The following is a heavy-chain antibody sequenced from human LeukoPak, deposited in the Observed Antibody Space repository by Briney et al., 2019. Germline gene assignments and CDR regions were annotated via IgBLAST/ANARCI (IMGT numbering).Heavy chain of an antibody. J-gene: IGHJ3*02. D-gene: IGHD2-21*01. Sequence: GGSLRLSCAASGFIFNTYTMNWVRQAPGKGLEWVSSISSTTSYIFYADSVKGRFTISRENAKNSPFLQMSSLRVEDTAVYYCARSLIADGAFDIWGQGTMVTVSS. CDR2: ISSTTSYI. V-gene: IGHV3-21*01. CDR3: ARSLIADGAFDI. CDR1: GFIFNTYT.